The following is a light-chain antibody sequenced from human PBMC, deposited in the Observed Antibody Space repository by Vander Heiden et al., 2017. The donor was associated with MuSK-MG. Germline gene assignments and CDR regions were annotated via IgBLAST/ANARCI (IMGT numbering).Light chain of an antibody. CDR3: SSYTSSSTLV. CDR2: DGS. V-gene: IGLV2-14*03. CDR1: RSDVAGYNE. J-gene: IGLJ2*01. Sequence: QSALTQPASVSGSHGQSLTLSCTGTRSDVAGYNEGSWYQQQPGKATKLMIYDGSKRPAGVSNRSSGSKSGNTASLTISGLQAEDEADYYCSSYTSSSTLVFGGGTKLTVL.